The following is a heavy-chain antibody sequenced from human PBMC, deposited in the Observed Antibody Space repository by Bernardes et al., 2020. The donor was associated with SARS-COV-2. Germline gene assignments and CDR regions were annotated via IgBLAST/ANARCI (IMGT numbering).Heavy chain of an antibody. CDR1: RYPFPAYY. V-gene: IGHV1-2*02. CDR2: ITPTTGDT. CDR3: ARTRTTISTTGIPVDY. D-gene: IGHD2-21*02. J-gene: IGHJ4*02. Sequence: ASVKVSCLAYRYPFPAYYIPWVRHAPGQELEWMGWITPTTGDTNYVQKFQGRVTMTRNTSITTAYMELSWLGSDDTAIYYCARTRTTISTTGIPVDYSGPASLVTGAS.